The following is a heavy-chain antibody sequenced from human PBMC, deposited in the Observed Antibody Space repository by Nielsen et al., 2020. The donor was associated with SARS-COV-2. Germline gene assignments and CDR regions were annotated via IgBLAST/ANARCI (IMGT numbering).Heavy chain of an antibody. J-gene: IGHJ3*02. Sequence: GGSLRLSCAASGFTFSSYAMSWVRQAPGKGLEWVSAISGSGGSTYYADSVKGRFTISRDNSKNTLYLQMNSLRAEDTAVYYCAKAAIVVVPAADDAFDIWGQGTMVTVSS. CDR2: ISGSGGST. CDR1: GFTFSSYA. CDR3: AKAAIVVVPAADDAFDI. D-gene: IGHD2-2*01. V-gene: IGHV3-23*01.